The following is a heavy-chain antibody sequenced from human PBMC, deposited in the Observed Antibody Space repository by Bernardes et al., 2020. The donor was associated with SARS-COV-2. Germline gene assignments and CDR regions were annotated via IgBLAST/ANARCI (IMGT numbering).Heavy chain of an antibody. CDR1: GFTFSSYS. Sequence: GGSLRLSCSASGFTFSSYSMHWVRQAPGKGLEYVSGISSAGADKQYADSVEDRFTISRDNSEDTLYLQLTSLRLEDTAVYYCVKADYKFFWPSSGWGGHFFDNWGQGSLLTVSS. D-gene: IGHD6-19*01. CDR2: ISSAGADK. J-gene: IGHJ4*02. V-gene: IGHV3-64D*06. CDR3: VKADYKFFWPSSGWGGHFFDN.